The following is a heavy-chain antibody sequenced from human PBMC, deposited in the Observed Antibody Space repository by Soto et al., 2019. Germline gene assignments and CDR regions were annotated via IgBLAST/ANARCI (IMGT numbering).Heavy chain of an antibody. CDR1: GFTFTRYS. CDR3: ARESEDLTSNFDY. CDR2: ISSTTNYI. V-gene: IGHV3-21*06. Sequence: KSGGSLRLSCAASGFTFTRYSMSWVRQAPGKGLEWVSSISSTTNYISYGDSMKGRFTISRDNAKNSQYLEMNSLRAEDTAVYYCARESEDLTSNFDYWGQGTLVTVSS. J-gene: IGHJ4*02.